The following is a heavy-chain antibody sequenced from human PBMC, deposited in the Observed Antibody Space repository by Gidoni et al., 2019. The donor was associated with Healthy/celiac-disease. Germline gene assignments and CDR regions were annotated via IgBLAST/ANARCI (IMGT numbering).Heavy chain of an antibody. CDR1: GLSLGPSVVG. CDR2: IDWDAVK. D-gene: IGHD3-10*01. V-gene: IGHV2-5*02. CDR3: VHSVSPNMVRGPGWFDL. J-gene: IGHJ5*02. Sequence: QLTLTEPGPTMVTPTQSLTLTCTFSGLSLGPSVVGVGWIRQPPGKALEWLAPIDWDAVKRYSPSLKSRLNITKNTSKNQVVLTMNIMHPVDTSKYSCVHSVSPNMVRGPGWFDLWGQGTLVTVSS.